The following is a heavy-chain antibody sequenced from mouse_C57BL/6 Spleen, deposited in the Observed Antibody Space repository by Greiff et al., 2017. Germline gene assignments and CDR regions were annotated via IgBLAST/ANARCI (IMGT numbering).Heavy chain of an antibody. Sequence: EVQLQQSGPELVKPGASVKISCKASGYTFTDYYMNWVKQSHGKSLEWIGDINPNNGGTSYNQKFKGKATLTVDKSSSTAYMELRSLTSEDSAVYYCARSGRLRLVYYAMDYWGQGTSVTVSS. CDR2: INPNNGGT. CDR1: GYTFTDYY. J-gene: IGHJ4*01. CDR3: ARSGRLRLVYYAMDY. D-gene: IGHD2-4*01. V-gene: IGHV1-26*01.